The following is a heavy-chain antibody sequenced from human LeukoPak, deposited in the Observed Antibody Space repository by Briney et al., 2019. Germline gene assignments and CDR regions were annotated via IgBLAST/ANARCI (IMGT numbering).Heavy chain of an antibody. V-gene: IGHV4-34*01. J-gene: IGHJ6*02. CDR3: ASRMYYYYGMDV. Sequence: SETLSLTCAVYGGSFSGYYWSWIRQPPGKGLEWIGEINHSGSTTYNPSLKSRVTISVDTSKNQFSLKLNSVTAADTAVYYCASRMYYYYGMDVWGQGTTVIVSS. CDR1: GGSFSGYY. CDR2: INHSGST.